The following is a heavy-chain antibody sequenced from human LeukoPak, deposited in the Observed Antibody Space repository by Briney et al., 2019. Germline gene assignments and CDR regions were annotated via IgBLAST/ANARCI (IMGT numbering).Heavy chain of an antibody. CDR1: GFTFSSYN. D-gene: IGHD3-22*01. V-gene: IGHV3-21*01. CDR2: ITSSSTYI. CDR3: ARPHTYYYDSSGYYDAFDI. Sequence: GGSLRLSCAASGFTFSSYNMNWVRQAPGKGLEWVSSITSSSTYIYYADSVKGRFTISRDNAKNSLYLQMNRLRAEDTAVYYCARPHTYYYDSSGYYDAFDIWGQGTMVTVSS. J-gene: IGHJ3*02.